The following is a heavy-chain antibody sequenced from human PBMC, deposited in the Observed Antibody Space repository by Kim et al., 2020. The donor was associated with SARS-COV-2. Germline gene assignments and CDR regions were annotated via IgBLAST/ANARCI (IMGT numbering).Heavy chain of an antibody. CDR1: GGSISSGSYY. CDR3: ARGRRRLNSSGWYVYDY. Sequence: SETLSLTCTVSGGSISSGSYYWSWIRQPAGKGLEWIGRIYTSGSTNYNPSLKSRVTISVDTSKNQFSLKLSSVTAADTAVYYCARGRRRLNSSGWYVYDYWGQGTLVTVSS. V-gene: IGHV4-61*02. J-gene: IGHJ4*02. D-gene: IGHD6-19*01. CDR2: IYTSGST.